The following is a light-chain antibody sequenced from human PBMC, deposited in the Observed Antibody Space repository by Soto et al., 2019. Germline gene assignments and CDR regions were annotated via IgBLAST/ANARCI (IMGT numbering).Light chain of an antibody. CDR1: QTVSSTY. J-gene: IGKJ1*01. CDR3: QQYGSSGT. V-gene: IGKV3-20*01. Sequence: EIVLTQPPGTLSLSHGERATLSCRATQTVSSTYLAWYQQKPGQATSLIIYGASKRAGGIEEWFGGSGCGTVFLIISSRVAHEDSVVYCRQQYGSSGTFGQGTKVDIK. CDR2: GAS.